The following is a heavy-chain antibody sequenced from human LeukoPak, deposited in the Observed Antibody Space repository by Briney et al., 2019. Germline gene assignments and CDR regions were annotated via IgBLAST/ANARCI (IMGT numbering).Heavy chain of an antibody. CDR3: ARWDSSGPNNHLFDY. D-gene: IGHD6-25*01. CDR2: IYPADSDT. J-gene: IGHJ4*02. CDR1: GYSFTSYW. V-gene: IGHV5-51*01. Sequence: GESLKISCKGSGYSFTSYWIGWVRQMPGRGLEGMGIIYPADSDTRYRPFFEGQVTISADKSISTAYLQWSSLKASDTAMYYCARWDSSGPNNHLFDYWGQGTLVTVSS.